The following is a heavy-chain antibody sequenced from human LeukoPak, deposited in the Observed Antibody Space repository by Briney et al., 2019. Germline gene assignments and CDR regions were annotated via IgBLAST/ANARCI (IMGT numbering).Heavy chain of an antibody. CDR2: IDWDDDK. CDR1: GFSLSTNGMC. Sequence: SGPTLVNPTQTLTLTCTFSGFSLSTNGMCVSWIRQPPGRALEWLARIDWDDDKYYSTSLKTRLTISKDTSKNQVVLTMTHMDPVDTATYYCARVHYYDSSGYYNFDYWGQGTLVTVSS. CDR3: ARVHYYDSSGYYNFDY. D-gene: IGHD3-22*01. V-gene: IGHV2-70*11. J-gene: IGHJ4*02.